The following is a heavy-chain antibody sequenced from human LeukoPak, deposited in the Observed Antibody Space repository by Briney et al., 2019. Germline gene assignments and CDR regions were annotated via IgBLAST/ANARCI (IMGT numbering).Heavy chain of an antibody. V-gene: IGHV3-7*01. CDR2: IKQDGSEK. CDR1: GFDFSTYW. CDR3: TRDRSRAEDD. D-gene: IGHD1-14*01. J-gene: IGHJ4*02. Sequence: GGSLRLSCAASGFDFSTYWMSWVRQAPGKGLEWVANIKQDGSEKYYVDSVKGRFTISRDNANNLLYLQMNSLRGEDTAVYYCTRDRSRAEDDWGQGTLVTVSS.